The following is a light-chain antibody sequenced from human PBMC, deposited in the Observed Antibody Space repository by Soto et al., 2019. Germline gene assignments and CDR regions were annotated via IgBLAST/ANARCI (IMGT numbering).Light chain of an antibody. CDR2: DAS. V-gene: IGKV3-20*01. Sequence: EFVLTQSPGTLSLSPGERATLSCRASQSVSSSYLAWYQQKPGQAPRLLIYDASNRATGIPARFSGSGSGTDFTLTINSLQAEDFATYYCQQTRSYPSTFGGGTKVDI. CDR3: QQTRSYPST. J-gene: IGKJ4*01. CDR1: QSVSSSY.